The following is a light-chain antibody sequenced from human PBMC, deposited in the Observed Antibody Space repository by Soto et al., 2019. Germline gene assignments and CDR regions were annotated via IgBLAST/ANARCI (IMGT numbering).Light chain of an antibody. CDR1: PSISSY. CDR3: QQSYSTPPT. Sequence: DIQMTQSPSSLSASVGDRVTITCRASPSISSYLNWYQQKPGKAPKLLIYAASSLQSGVPSRFSGSGSGTDFTLTISSLQPEDFATYYCQQSYSTPPTFGRGTKVEIK. J-gene: IGKJ1*01. CDR2: AAS. V-gene: IGKV1-39*01.